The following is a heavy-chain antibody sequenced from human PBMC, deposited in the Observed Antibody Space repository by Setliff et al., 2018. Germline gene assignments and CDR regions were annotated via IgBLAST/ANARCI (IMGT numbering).Heavy chain of an antibody. CDR3: ARTSSGRYFDL. V-gene: IGHV4-38-2*01. CDR2: VYYSGST. J-gene: IGHJ2*01. CDR1: DFSVSSNYY. Sequence: PSETLSLTCAVSDFSVSSNYYWGWIRQPPGKGLEWIANVYYSGSTYYSPSLKSRVTMSVDTFKNQFSLNLYSVTAADTAVYYCARTSSGRYFDLWGRGTPVTVSS.